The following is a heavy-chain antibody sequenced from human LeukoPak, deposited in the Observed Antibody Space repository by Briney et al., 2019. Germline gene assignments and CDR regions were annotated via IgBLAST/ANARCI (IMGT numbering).Heavy chain of an antibody. CDR3: ASSYYDILTGYYPY. D-gene: IGHD3-9*01. J-gene: IGHJ4*02. Sequence: GGSLRLSCAASGFTFSSYEMNWVRQAPGKGLEWVSYISSSGSTIYYADSVKGRSTISRDNAKNSLYLQMNSLRAEDTAVYYCASSYYDILTGYYPYWGQGTLVTVSS. CDR1: GFTFSSYE. V-gene: IGHV3-48*03. CDR2: ISSSGSTI.